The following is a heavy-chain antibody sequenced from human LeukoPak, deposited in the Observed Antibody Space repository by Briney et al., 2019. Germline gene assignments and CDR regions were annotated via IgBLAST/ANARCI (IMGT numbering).Heavy chain of an antibody. J-gene: IGHJ4*02. D-gene: IGHD6-19*01. Sequence: GGSLRLSCAASGFTFISYSMNWVRQAPGKGLEWVSAISGSGGSTYYADSVKGRFTISRDNSKNTLYLQMNSQRAEDTAVYYCAKSDHLSPTGIIAVAGHFDYWGQGTLVTVSS. CDR2: ISGSGGST. CDR3: AKSDHLSPTGIIAVAGHFDY. V-gene: IGHV3-23*01. CDR1: GFTFISYS.